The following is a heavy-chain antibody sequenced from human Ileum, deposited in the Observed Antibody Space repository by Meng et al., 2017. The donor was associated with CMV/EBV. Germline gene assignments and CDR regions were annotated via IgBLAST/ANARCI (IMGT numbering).Heavy chain of an antibody. CDR1: GDRFTGYY. Sequence: QVQLVQSGAEVKKPGASAKVSCKASGDRFTGYYIHWVRQAPGQGLEWMGWISPNSGGTKYAQKFQGRVTMTRDTSISTVYKELSRLRSDDTAIYYCARANTYYFGSGSYGDAYFDYWGQGSLGTVSS. J-gene: IGHJ4*02. D-gene: IGHD3-10*01. CDR2: ISPNSGGT. CDR3: ARANTYYFGSGSYGDAYFDY. V-gene: IGHV1-2*02.